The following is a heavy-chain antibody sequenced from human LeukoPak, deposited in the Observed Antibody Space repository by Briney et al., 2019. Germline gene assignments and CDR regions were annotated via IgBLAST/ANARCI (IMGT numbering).Heavy chain of an antibody. CDR3: ARGSSGRGIYSYGYNY. CDR1: GGTFSSYT. D-gene: IGHD5-18*01. CDR2: INPILGIA. V-gene: IGHV1-69*02. J-gene: IGHJ4*02. Sequence: SVKVSCKASGGTFSSYTISWVRQAPGQGLEWMGRINPILGIANYAQKFQGRVTITADKSTSTAYMELSSLRSEDTAVYYCARGSSGRGIYSYGYNYWGQGTLVTVSS.